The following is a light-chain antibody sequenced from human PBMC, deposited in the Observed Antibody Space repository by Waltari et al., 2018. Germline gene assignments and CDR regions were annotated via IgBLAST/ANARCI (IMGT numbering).Light chain of an antibody. V-gene: IGLV2-14*01. Sequence: QSALTQPASVSGSPGQSITISCTGTSSDVGGYNYVSWYQQHPGKAPKLMIYDVSNRPSGVSNRFSGSKSGNTASLTISELQAEDEADYYCSSYTSSSTLEIGGGTKLTVL. CDR2: DVS. CDR1: SSDVGGYNY. CDR3: SSYTSSSTLE. J-gene: IGLJ2*01.